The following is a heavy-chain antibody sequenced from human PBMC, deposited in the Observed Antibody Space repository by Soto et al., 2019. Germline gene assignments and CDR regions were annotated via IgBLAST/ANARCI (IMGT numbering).Heavy chain of an antibody. J-gene: IGHJ4*02. CDR1: GYTFTSYG. V-gene: IGHV1-18*04. Sequence: ASVKVSCKASGYTFTSYGISWVRQAPGQGLEWMGWISAYNGNTNYAQKLQGRVTMTTDTSTSTAYMELRSLRSDDTAVYYCARGPSTTYCDFWSGYYSFDYWGQGTLVTISS. CDR3: ARGPSTTYCDFWSGYYSFDY. CDR2: ISAYNGNT. D-gene: IGHD3-3*01.